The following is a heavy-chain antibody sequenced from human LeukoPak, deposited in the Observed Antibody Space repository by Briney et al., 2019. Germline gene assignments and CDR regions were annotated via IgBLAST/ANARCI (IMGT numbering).Heavy chain of an antibody. CDR2: ISYDGSNK. D-gene: IGHD6-19*01. CDR1: GFTFSNYG. V-gene: IGHV3-30*18. Sequence: GGTLRLSCAASGFTFSNYGLHWVRQAPGKGLEWVAIISYDGSNKYFADSVKGRFTISRDNSKNTLYLQMNSLRAEDTAVYYCAKDGAVSGYFDNWGQGTLVTVSS. CDR3: AKDGAVSGYFDN. J-gene: IGHJ4*02.